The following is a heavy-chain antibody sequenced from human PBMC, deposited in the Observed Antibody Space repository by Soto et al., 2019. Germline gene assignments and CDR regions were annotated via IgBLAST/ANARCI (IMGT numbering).Heavy chain of an antibody. CDR3: AKVTYGSRSYAEYYYHYNAMDV. CDR2: ISGGGDST. Sequence: EVQLLESGGGLVQPGGSLRLSCAASGFTFSSYAVNWVRQAPGKGLEWVSAISGGGDSTYYADSVKGRFTISRDSSKSTVYLQMNSLRAEDTALYYCAKVTYGSRSYAEYYYHYNAMDVWGQGTTVTVSS. D-gene: IGHD3-10*01. V-gene: IGHV3-23*01. J-gene: IGHJ6*02. CDR1: GFTFSSYA.